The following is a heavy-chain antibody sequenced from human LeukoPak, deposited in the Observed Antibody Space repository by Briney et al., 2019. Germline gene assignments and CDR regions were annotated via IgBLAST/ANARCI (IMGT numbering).Heavy chain of an antibody. V-gene: IGHV6-1*01. CDR2: TYYRSKWYN. CDR3: ASYSSTWRTFDY. J-gene: IGHJ4*02. D-gene: IGHD6-13*01. CDR1: GDSVSSNSAA. Sequence: SQTLTLTCAISGDSVSSNSAAWNWIRQSPSRGLEWLGRTYYRSKWYNDYAVSVKSQITINPDTPKNQFSLQLNSVTPEDTAVYYCASYSSTWRTFDYWGQGTLVTVSS.